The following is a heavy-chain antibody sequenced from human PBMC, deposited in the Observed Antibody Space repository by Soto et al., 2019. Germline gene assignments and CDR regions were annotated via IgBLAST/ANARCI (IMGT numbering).Heavy chain of an antibody. CDR1: GYTFTSYD. V-gene: IGHV1-18*01. Sequence: QVQLVQSGAEVKKPGASVKVSCKASGYTFTSYDISWVRQAPGQGLEWMGWISAYNGNTNYAQKLQGRVTMTTDTSTSTAYMERRSLRSDDTAVYYCAREGGLFYGEGGFGYYYGMDVWGQGTTVTVSS. CDR3: AREGGLFYGEGGFGYYYGMDV. J-gene: IGHJ6*02. D-gene: IGHD4-17*01. CDR2: ISAYNGNT.